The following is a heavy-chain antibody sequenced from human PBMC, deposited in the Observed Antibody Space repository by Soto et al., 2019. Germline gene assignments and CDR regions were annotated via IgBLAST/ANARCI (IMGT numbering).Heavy chain of an antibody. J-gene: IGHJ3*02. V-gene: IGHV4-59*01. CDR3: ARESGIGWYLAFDI. D-gene: IGHD6-19*01. Sequence: QVQLQEWGPGLVKPSETLSLTCTVSGGSISSYYWSWIRQPPGKGLEWIGYIYYSGSTNYNPSLKSRVPISVDTSKKQFSLKLSSVAAADTAVYYCARESGIGWYLAFDIWCQGRMVTVSS. CDR1: GGSISSYY. CDR2: IYYSGST.